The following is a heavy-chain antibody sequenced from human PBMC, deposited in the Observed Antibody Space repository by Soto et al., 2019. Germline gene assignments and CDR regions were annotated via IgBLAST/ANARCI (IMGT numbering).Heavy chain of an antibody. Sequence: GSLRLSCTASGFTFGDYAMSWFRQAPGKGLEWVGFIRSKAYGGTTEYAASVKGRFTISRDDSKSIAYLQMNSLKTEDTAVYYCTRVVVVVVAATPAPHDAFDIWGQGTMVTVSS. J-gene: IGHJ3*02. CDR3: TRVVVVVVAATPAPHDAFDI. CDR2: IRSKAYGGTT. V-gene: IGHV3-49*03. CDR1: GFTFGDYA. D-gene: IGHD2-15*01.